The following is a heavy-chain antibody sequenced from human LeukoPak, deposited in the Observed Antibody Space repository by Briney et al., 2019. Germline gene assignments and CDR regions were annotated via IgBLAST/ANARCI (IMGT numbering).Heavy chain of an antibody. CDR2: ITDSGVDT. D-gene: IGHD1-26*01. V-gene: IGHV3-23*01. J-gene: IGHJ4*02. CDR1: GFTFSSYW. Sequence: GGSLRLSCAASGFTFSSYWMTWVRQAPEKGLEWVSSITDSGVDTYYADSVKGRFTISRDNSKNTLFLQMNSLRAEDTAVYYCAKGSRGSYHYWGQGTLVTVSS. CDR3: AKGSRGSYHY.